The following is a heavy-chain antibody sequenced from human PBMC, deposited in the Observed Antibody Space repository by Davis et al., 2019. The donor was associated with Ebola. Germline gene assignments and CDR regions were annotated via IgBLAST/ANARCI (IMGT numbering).Heavy chain of an antibody. Sequence: GESLKISCAASGFTFSSYGMHWVRQAPGKGLEWVAVIWYDGSNKYYADSVKGRFTISRDNSKNTLYLQMNSLRAEDTAVYYCARVRYSSSWGLFDPWGQGTLVTVSS. J-gene: IGHJ5*02. CDR2: IWYDGSNK. CDR1: GFTFSSYG. CDR3: ARVRYSSSWGLFDP. V-gene: IGHV3-33*01. D-gene: IGHD6-13*01.